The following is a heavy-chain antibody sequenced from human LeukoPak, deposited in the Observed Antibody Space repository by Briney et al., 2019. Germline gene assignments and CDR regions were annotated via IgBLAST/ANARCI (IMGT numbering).Heavy chain of an antibody. Sequence: GGSLRPSCAASGFTFSSYWVNWVRQAPGKGLEWVANINGDGRDKYYVGSVRGRFTISRDNADNALYLQMNSLRGDDTALYYCARGVDSAIDWWGQGTLVTVSS. CDR1: GFTFSSYW. CDR2: INGDGRDK. CDR3: ARGVDSAIDW. V-gene: IGHV3-7*01. D-gene: IGHD3-9*01. J-gene: IGHJ4*02.